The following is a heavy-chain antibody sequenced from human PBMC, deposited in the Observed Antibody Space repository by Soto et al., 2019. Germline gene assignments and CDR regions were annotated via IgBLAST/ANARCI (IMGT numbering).Heavy chain of an antibody. V-gene: IGHV3-30-3*01. CDR1: GFTFSTYS. Sequence: PGGSLRLSCAASGFTFSTYSMHWVRQAPGKGLEWVALISYDGNNKYYADSVKGRFTISRDNSKNTLYLQMNSLRAEDTAVFHCARDGERGYRYGYWFDPWGQGTLVTVSS. J-gene: IGHJ5*02. CDR2: ISYDGNNK. D-gene: IGHD5-18*01. CDR3: ARDGERGYRYGYWFDP.